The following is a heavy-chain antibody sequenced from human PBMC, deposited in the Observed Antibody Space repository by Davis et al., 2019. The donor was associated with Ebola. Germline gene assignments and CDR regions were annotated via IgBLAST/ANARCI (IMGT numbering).Heavy chain of an antibody. CDR3: AKGSGYFDY. CDR1: GFTFSSYN. D-gene: IGHD6-25*01. Sequence: GESLKISCAVSGFTFSSYNMNWVRQAPGKGLEWVSYISSSSSTIYYADSVKGRFTISRDNAKNSLYLQMNSLRPDDTAVYYCAKGSGYFDYWGQGTLVTVSS. V-gene: IGHV3-48*01. CDR2: ISSSSSTI. J-gene: IGHJ4*02.